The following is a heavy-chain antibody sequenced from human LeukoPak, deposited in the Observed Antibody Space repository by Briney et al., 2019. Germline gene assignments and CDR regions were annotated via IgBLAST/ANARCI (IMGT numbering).Heavy chain of an antibody. CDR1: GFSFSNYG. Sequence: GGSLRLSCAASGFSFSNYGMHWVRQAPGKGLEWVALISYDGNNKYYANSVKGRFTISRDNSKNTLYLQMNSLRTEDTAVYYCAKLPSGSCPPQGNYWGQGTLVTVSS. D-gene: IGHD1-26*01. V-gene: IGHV3-30*18. CDR2: ISYDGNNK. J-gene: IGHJ4*02. CDR3: AKLPSGSCPPQGNY.